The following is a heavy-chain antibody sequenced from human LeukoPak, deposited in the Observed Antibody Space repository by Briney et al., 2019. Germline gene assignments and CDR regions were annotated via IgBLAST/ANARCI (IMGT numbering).Heavy chain of an antibody. V-gene: IGHV4-30-2*01. J-gene: IGHJ6*04. CDR1: GGSISSGGYS. D-gene: IGHD3-3*01. CDR2: TYHTGGT. Sequence: SQTLSLTSGVSGGSISSGGYSWRGIRQPPAKGLGWIGYTYHTGGTSTNPSLISRVTISLDRSQNQSSLNMAYVTAAHTAVYLCPRKGGTIFGIKYGMDVCGEGTTIIVSS. CDR3: PRKGGTIFGIKYGMDV.